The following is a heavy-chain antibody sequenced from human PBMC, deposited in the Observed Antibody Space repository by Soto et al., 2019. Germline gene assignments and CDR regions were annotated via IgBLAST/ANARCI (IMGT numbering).Heavy chain of an antibody. Sequence: EVQLVESGGGLVKPGGSLRLSCAASGFTFSSSTMSWVRQAPGKGLEWVSAISSSSSYIYYADSLKGRFTISRDNAKNSRYLQMHSLRAEDTALYYWARDLGACSAIWGQGNLVTVSS. CDR3: ARDLGACSAI. V-gene: IGHV3-21*01. CDR1: GFTFSSST. D-gene: IGHD3-10*01. CDR2: ISSSSSYI. J-gene: IGHJ4*02.